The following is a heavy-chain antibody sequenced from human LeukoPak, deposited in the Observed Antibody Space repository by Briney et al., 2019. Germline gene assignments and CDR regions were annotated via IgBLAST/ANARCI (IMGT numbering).Heavy chain of an antibody. J-gene: IGHJ4*02. Sequence: PGGSLRLSCAASGFTFSSYWMHWVRQAPGKGRVWVSRINSDGSSTSYADSVKGRFTISRDNAKNTLYLQMNSLRAEDTAVYYCASGSTLTTLVYWGQGTLVTVSS. CDR2: INSDGSST. CDR3: ASGSTLTTLVY. CDR1: GFTFSSYW. V-gene: IGHV3-74*01. D-gene: IGHD4-11*01.